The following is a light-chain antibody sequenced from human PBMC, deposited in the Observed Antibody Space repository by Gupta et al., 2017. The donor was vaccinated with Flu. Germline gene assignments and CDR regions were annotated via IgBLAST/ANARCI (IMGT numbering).Light chain of an antibody. CDR2: GAS. J-gene: IGKJ2*01. CDR1: QTVNNY. V-gene: IGKV1-39*01. Sequence: DIQMTQFPPSLSASLGDRVTITCRTGQTVNNYLTWYQHKPGKAPQLLIYGASTVQRGVPPRISGSGSGTDFTLTINRLQPEDSANYYCQHSVSTPHNFGQGTKLEIK. CDR3: QHSVSTPHN.